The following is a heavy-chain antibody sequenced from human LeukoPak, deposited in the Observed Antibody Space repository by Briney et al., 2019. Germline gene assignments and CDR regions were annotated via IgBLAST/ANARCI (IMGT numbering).Heavy chain of an antibody. CDR2: IKQDGTEK. D-gene: IGHD2-2*01. CDR1: GFTFSTYW. V-gene: IGHV3-7*01. J-gene: IGHJ4*02. Sequence: GGSLRLSCAASGFTFSTYWMSWVRQAPGKGLEWVANIKQDGTEKYYVDSVKGRFTISGDNAKNSLYLQMNSLRAEDMAVYYCVTGASCFDYWGQGTLVTVSS. CDR3: VTGASCFDY.